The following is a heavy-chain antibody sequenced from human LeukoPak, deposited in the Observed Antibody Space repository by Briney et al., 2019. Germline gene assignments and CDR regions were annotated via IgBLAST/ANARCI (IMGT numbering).Heavy chain of an antibody. CDR1: GGSISSSSYY. Sequence: PSETLSLTCTVSGGSISSSSYYWGWIRQPPGKGLEWIGSIYYSGSTYYNPSLKSRVTISVDTSKNQFSLKLSSVTAADTAVYYCASRGYYYDSSGYLVLDYWGQGTLVTVSS. CDR2: IYYSGST. CDR3: ASRGYYYDSSGYLVLDY. V-gene: IGHV4-39*01. D-gene: IGHD3-22*01. J-gene: IGHJ4*02.